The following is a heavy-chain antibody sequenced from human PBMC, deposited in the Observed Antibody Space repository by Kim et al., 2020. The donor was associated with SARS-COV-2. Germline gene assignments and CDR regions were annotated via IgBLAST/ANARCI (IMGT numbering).Heavy chain of an antibody. Sequence: GGSLRLSCAASGFTFSDYDMSWFRQAPGKGLEWVSYISCSGRIIYYADPVKGRFPISRDNAKNPLYLQMKSLRAEDTAVYYCARENSHITIFGVVTRSGMDVWGQGTTLTVSS. CDR1: GFTFSDYD. V-gene: IGHV3-11*01. CDR3: ARENSHITIFGVVTRSGMDV. CDR2: ISCSGRII. D-gene: IGHD3-3*01. J-gene: IGHJ6*02.